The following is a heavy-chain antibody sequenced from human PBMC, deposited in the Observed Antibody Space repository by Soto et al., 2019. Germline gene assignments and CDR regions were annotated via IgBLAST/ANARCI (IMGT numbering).Heavy chain of an antibody. CDR3: ARDRDYDFYFDY. CDR1: GFTFSSYW. Sequence: GGSLRLSCSASGFTFSSYWMHWVRQAPGKGLVWVSRINSDGSSTSYADSVKGRFTISRDNAKNTLYLQMNSLRAEDTAVYYCARDRDYDFYFDYWGQGTLVTVSS. V-gene: IGHV3-74*01. CDR2: INSDGSST. J-gene: IGHJ4*02. D-gene: IGHD3-3*01.